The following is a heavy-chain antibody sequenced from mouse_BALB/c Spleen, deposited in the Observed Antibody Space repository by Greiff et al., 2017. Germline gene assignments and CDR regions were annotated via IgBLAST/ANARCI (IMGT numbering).Heavy chain of an antibody. CDR1: GFTFTDYY. V-gene: IGHV7-3*02. CDR2: IRNKANGYTT. J-gene: IGHJ3*01. CDR3: ARGSLFAY. Sequence: EVNLVESGGGLVQPGGSLRLSCATSGFTFTDYYMSWVRQPPGKALEWLGFIRNKANGYTTEYSASVKGRFTISRDNSQSILYLQMNTLRAEDSATYYCARGSLFAYWGQGTLVTVSA.